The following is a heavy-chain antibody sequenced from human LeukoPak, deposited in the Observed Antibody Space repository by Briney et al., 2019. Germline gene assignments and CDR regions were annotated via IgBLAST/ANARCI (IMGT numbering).Heavy chain of an antibody. J-gene: IGHJ4*02. CDR2: INHSGST. V-gene: IGHV4-34*01. CDR1: GGSITVNY. CDR3: ARDELNRGSDY. D-gene: IGHD1-14*01. Sequence: PSETLSLTCNVSGGSITVNYWSWIRQSPGKGLEWIGEINHSGSTNYNPSLKSRVTISVDTSKNQFSLKLSSVTAADTAVYYCARDELNRGSDYWGQGTLVTVSS.